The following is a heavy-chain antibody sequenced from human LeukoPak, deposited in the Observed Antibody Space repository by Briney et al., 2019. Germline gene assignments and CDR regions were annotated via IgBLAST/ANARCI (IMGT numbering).Heavy chain of an antibody. D-gene: IGHD3-22*01. CDR2: ISYDGSNK. CDR3: AKDGSSDYYDSSGYYYTYYFDY. Sequence: GRSLRLSCVASGFIFSTYGMHWVRQAPGKGLEWVAVISYDGSNKYYADSVKGRFTISRDNSKNTLYLQMNSLRAEDTAVYYCAKDGSSDYYDSSGYYYTYYFDYWGQGTLVTVSS. CDR1: GFIFSTYG. V-gene: IGHV3-30*18. J-gene: IGHJ4*02.